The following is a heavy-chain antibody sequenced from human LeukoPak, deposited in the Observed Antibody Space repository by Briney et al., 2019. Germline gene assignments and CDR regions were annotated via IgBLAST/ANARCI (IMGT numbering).Heavy chain of an antibody. CDR1: GFTFSSYA. D-gene: IGHD3-10*01. CDR2: ISGSGGST. V-gene: IGHV3-23*01. Sequence: PGGSLRLSCAASGFTFSSYAMSWVRQAPGKGLEWVSAISGSGGSTYYADSVKGRFTISRDNSKNTLYLQMNSQRAEDTAVYYCAKDMVRGVTPTIICDYWGQGTLVTVSS. CDR3: AKDMVRGVTPTIICDY. J-gene: IGHJ4*02.